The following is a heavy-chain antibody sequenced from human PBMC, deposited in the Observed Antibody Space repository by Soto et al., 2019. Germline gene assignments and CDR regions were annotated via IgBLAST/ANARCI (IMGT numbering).Heavy chain of an antibody. CDR1: GYTFTSYG. CDR2: ISAYNGNT. D-gene: IGHD6-19*01. Sequence: ASVKVSCKASGYTFTSYGISWVRQAPGQGLEWMGWISAYNGNTNYAQKLQGRVTMTTDTSTSTAYMELRSLRSDDTAVYYCAREHSSGSYWVLDYYYYGMDVWGQGTTVTVSS. V-gene: IGHV1-18*01. CDR3: AREHSSGSYWVLDYYYYGMDV. J-gene: IGHJ6*02.